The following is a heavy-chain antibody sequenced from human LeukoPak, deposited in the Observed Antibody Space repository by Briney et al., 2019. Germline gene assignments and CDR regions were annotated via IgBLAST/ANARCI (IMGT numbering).Heavy chain of an antibody. V-gene: IGHV4-59*01. CDR2: IYYSGST. Sequence: SETLSLTCTVSDGSISSYYWSWIRQPPGKGLEWIGYIYYSGSTNYNPSLKSRVTISVDTSKNQFSLKLSSVTAADTAVYYCAREGYSYGLDYWGQGTLVTVSS. J-gene: IGHJ4*02. CDR3: AREGYSYGLDY. D-gene: IGHD5-18*01. CDR1: DGSISSYY.